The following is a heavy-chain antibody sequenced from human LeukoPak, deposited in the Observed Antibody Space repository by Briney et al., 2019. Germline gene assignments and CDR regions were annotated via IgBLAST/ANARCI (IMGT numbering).Heavy chain of an antibody. CDR2: ISSSGSTI. CDR3: ARVGRLWLGELLVPPSFDY. V-gene: IGHV3-11*04. Sequence: GGTLRLSCAASGFTFSDYYMSWIRQAPGKGLEWVSYISSSGSTIYYADSVKGRFTISRDNAKDSLYLQMNSLRAEDTAVYYCARVGRLWLGELLVPPSFDYWGQGTLVTVSS. D-gene: IGHD3-10*01. CDR1: GFTFSDYY. J-gene: IGHJ4*02.